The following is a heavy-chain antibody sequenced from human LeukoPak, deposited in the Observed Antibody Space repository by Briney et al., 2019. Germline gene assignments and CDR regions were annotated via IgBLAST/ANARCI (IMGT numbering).Heavy chain of an antibody. D-gene: IGHD3-3*01. CDR3: AREGPSFWSGPDYGMDV. V-gene: IGHV4-61*01. J-gene: IGHJ6*02. CDR2: IYYSGST. Sequence: SETLSLTCTVSGGSVSSGSYYWSWIRQPPGKGLGWIGYIYYSGSTNYNPSLKSRVTISVDTSKNQFSLKLSSVAAADTAVNYCAREGPSFWSGPDYGMDVWGQGTTVTVPS. CDR1: GGSVSSGSYY.